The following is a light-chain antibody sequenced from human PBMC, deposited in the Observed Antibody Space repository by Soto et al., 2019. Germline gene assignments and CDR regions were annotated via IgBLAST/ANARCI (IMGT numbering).Light chain of an antibody. CDR3: QQYGVSPIT. CDR2: GAS. J-gene: IGKJ5*01. Sequence: TQPPCTRTLTQGERVTLSCRASQSVTTRLSWYQHKPGQAPTLLMSGASNRASGVPVRFSGSGSGTDFTLTITRLEPEDFALYYCQQYGVSPITFALVGRLEIK. V-gene: IGKV3-20*01. CDR1: QSVTTR.